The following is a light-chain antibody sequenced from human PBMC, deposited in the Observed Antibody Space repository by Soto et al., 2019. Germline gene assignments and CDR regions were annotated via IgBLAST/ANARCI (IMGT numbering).Light chain of an antibody. Sequence: IQMTQSPSSLSASVGDSVTVTCRASQSINIYLNWYQQKPGKAPTLLIYGASSLQSGVPSRFTGGGSRTDYTLTISSLQPEDFATYYCHQSYRSPYTFGRATKLEIK. CDR3: HQSYRSPYT. V-gene: IGKV1-39*01. CDR1: QSINIY. J-gene: IGKJ2*01. CDR2: GAS.